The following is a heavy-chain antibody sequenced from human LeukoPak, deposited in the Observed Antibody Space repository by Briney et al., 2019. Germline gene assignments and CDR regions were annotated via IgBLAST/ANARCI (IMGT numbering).Heavy chain of an antibody. D-gene: IGHD3-3*01. CDR3: AREAVDFWSGLTLYGMDV. Sequence: GRSLRLSCAASGCTFGSYGMHWVRQAPGKGLEWVAVIWYDGSNKYYADSVKGRFTISRDNSKNTLYLQMNSLRAEDTAVYYCAREAVDFWSGLTLYGMDVWGQATTVTVSS. J-gene: IGHJ6*02. CDR1: GCTFGSYG. V-gene: IGHV3-33*01. CDR2: IWYDGSNK.